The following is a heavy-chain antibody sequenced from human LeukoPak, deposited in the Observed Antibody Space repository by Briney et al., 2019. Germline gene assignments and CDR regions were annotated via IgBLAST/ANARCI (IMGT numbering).Heavy chain of an antibody. D-gene: IGHD2-2*01. V-gene: IGHV1-24*01. CDR3: AREYPYCSSTSCYDWFDP. CDR1: GYTLTELS. J-gene: IGHJ5*02. CDR2: FDPEDGET. Sequence: ASVKVSCKVSGYTLTELSMHWVRQAPGKGLEWMGGFDPEDGETIYAQKFQGRVTMTRDTSTSTVYMELSSLRSEDTAVYYCAREYPYCSSTSCYDWFDPWGQGTLVTVSS.